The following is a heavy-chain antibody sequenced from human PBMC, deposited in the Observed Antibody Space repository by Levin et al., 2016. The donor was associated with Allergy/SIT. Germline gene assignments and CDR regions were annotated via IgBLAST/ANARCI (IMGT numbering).Heavy chain of an antibody. Sequence: SETLSLTCTVSGGSISSYYWSWIRQPPGKGLEWIGYIYYSGSTNYNPSLKSRVTISVDTSKNQFSLKLSSVTAADTAVYYCARHRVLLQALFAWSGYYFHWFDPWGQGTLVTVSS. CDR3: ARHRVLLQALFAWSGYYFHWFDP. CDR1: GGSISSYY. J-gene: IGHJ5*02. V-gene: IGHV4-59*01. CDR2: IYYSGST. D-gene: IGHD3-3*01.